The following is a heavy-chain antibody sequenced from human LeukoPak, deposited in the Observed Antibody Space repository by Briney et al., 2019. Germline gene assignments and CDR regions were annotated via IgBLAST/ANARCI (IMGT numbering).Heavy chain of an antibody. CDR2: INPNSGGT. CDR3: ARDQYSSGWTDAFDI. D-gene: IGHD6-19*01. Sequence: ASVKVSCKASGYTFTGYYMHWVRQAPGQGLEWMGWINPNSGGTNYAQKFQGWVTMTRDTSISTAYMELSRLRSDDTAVYYCARDQYSSGWTDAFDIWGQGTMVTVSS. J-gene: IGHJ3*02. CDR1: GYTFTGYY. V-gene: IGHV1-2*04.